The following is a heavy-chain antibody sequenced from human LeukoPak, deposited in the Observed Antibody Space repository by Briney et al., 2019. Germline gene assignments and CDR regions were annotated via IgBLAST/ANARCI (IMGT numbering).Heavy chain of an antibody. V-gene: IGHV3-9*01. D-gene: IGHD6-13*01. J-gene: IGHJ4*02. CDR3: AKSRTAGTDRDYFDY. CDR2: ISWNSGSI. CDR1: GFTFDDYA. Sequence: PGRSLRLSCAASGFTFDDYAMHWVRQAPGKGLEWVSGISWNSGSIGYADSVKGRFTISRDNAKNSLYLQMNSLRAEDTASYYCAKSRTAGTDRDYFDYWGQGTLVTVSS.